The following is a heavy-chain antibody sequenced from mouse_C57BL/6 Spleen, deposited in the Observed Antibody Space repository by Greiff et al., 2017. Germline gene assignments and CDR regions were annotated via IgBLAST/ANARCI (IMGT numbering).Heavy chain of an antibody. CDR3: ARAAIGLLDWYFDV. CDR2: INPSIGGT. J-gene: IGHJ1*03. CDR1: GYTFTSYW. V-gene: IGHV1-53*01. Sequence: QVQLQQPGTELVKPGASVKLSCKASGYTFTSYWMHWVKQRPGQGLEWIGNINPSIGGTNYNEKFKSKATLTVDKSSSTAYMQLSSLTSEDSAVYYCARAAIGLLDWYFDVWGTGTTVTVDS. D-gene: IGHD2-14*01.